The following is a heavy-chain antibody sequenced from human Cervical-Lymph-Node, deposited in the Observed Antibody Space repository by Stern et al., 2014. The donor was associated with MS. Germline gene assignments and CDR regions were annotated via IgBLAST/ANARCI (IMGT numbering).Heavy chain of an antibody. D-gene: IGHD6-19*01. J-gene: IGHJ4*02. Sequence: VQLEESGSELKKPGASVKVSCKASGYTFTRSAVNWVRQAPGQGLEWMGWINTNTGNPTYAQGFTGRFVFSLDTSVSTAYLQINSLTAEDTAVYYCARDSAWSFASWGQGTLVTVSS. CDR3: ARDSAWSFAS. V-gene: IGHV7-4-1*02. CDR1: GYTFTRSA. CDR2: INTNTGNP.